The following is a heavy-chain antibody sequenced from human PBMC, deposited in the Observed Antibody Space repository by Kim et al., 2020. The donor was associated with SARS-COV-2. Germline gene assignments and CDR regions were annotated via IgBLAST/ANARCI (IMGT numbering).Heavy chain of an antibody. CDR3: AREGAAPVFDY. Sequence: ANYAQKFQGRVTITADKSTSTAYMELSSLRSEDTAVYYCAREGAAPVFDYWGQGTLVTVSS. J-gene: IGHJ4*02. V-gene: IGHV1-69*04. D-gene: IGHD6-6*01. CDR2: A.